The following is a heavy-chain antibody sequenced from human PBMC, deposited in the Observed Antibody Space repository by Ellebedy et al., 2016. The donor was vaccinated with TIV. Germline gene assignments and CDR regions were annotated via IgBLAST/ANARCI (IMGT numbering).Heavy chain of an antibody. CDR2: INQAGTET. CDR3: AKDLWDLSGLDY. CDR1: GFTFKNNW. V-gene: IGHV3-7*03. J-gene: IGHJ4*02. Sequence: PGGSLRLSCAASGFTFKNNWMSWVRQTPQKGLEWVDNINQAGTETHYVDSVKGRFTISRDTSKNMLYLQMNGLRVEDTALYYCAKDLWDLSGLDYWGQGALVTVAS. D-gene: IGHD1-26*01.